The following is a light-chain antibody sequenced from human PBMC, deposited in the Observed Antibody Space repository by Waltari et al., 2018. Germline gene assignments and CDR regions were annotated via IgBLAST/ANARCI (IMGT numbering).Light chain of an antibody. CDR3: QQYATTPRT. J-gene: IGKJ2*02. V-gene: IGKV4-1*01. Sequence: DIVMTQSPDSLPVSLGERATINRKSSQSFLYSPNNKNYLAWFQQKPGQPPKLLIYWASTRESGVPDRFSGSGSVTDFTLTISSLQAEDVAIYYCQQYATTPRTFGQGTKLEIK. CDR1: QSFLYSPNNKNY. CDR2: WAS.